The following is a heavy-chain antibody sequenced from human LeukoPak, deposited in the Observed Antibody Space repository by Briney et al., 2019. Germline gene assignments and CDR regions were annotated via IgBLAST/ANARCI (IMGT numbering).Heavy chain of an antibody. J-gene: IGHJ4*02. Sequence: PSETLSLTCAVYGGSFSGYYWSWIRPPPGKGLEWIGEINHSGSTNYNPSLKSRDTISVDTSKNQFSLKLSSVTAADTAVYYCASREMATIKGGLKDYWGQGTLVTVSS. V-gene: IGHV4-34*01. CDR1: GGSFSGYY. D-gene: IGHD5-24*01. CDR3: ASREMATIKGGLKDY. CDR2: INHSGST.